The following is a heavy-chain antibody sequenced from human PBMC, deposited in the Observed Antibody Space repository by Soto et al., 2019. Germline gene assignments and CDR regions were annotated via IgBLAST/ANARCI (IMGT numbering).Heavy chain of an antibody. CDR1: GGTFSSYA. V-gene: IGHV1-69*13. J-gene: IGHJ5*02. CDR2: IIPIFGTA. D-gene: IGHD3-22*01. Sequence: GASVKVSCKASGGTFSSYAISWVRQAPGQGLEWMGGIIPIFGTANYAQKFQGRVTITADESTSTAYMELSSLRSEDTAVYYCARDQVQWTGHYDSSGYYCWFDPWGQGTLVTVSS. CDR3: ARDQVQWTGHYDSSGYYCWFDP.